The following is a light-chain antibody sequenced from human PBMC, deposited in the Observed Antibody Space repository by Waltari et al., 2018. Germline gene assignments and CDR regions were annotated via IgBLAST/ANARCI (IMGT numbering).Light chain of an antibody. CDR2: AAS. CDR1: QSISSW. Sequence: DIQMTQSPSTLSASVGDRVTITCRASQSISSWLSWYQQKPGKAPKLLIYAASSLQSGVPTRFSGSGSGTEFTLTSSSLQPDDFATYYCQQYHSPWTFGQGTKVEIK. CDR3: QQYHSPWT. V-gene: IGKV1-5*01. J-gene: IGKJ1*01.